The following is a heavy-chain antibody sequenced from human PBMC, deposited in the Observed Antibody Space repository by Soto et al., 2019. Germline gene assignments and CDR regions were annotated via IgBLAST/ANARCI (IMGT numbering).Heavy chain of an antibody. V-gene: IGHV1-69*13. CDR1: GGTFRSYA. CDR3: ARDYYDTSGYPE. D-gene: IGHD3-22*01. J-gene: IGHJ4*02. CDR2: IIPIFGTA. Sequence: SVTVSCTTSGGTFRSYASSWVRQAPGQGLEWMGGIIPIFGTANYAQKFQGRVTITADESTSTAYMELSSLRSDDTAVYYCARDYYDTSGYPEWRQGPLVTLSA.